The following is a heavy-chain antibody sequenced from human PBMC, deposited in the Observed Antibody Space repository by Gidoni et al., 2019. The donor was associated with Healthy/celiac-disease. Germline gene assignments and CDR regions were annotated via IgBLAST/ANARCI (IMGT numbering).Heavy chain of an antibody. CDR1: GVSISSYY. CDR2: IYYSGST. J-gene: IGHJ4*02. V-gene: IGHV4-59*01. CDR3: ARLSRDGYNSLDY. Sequence: QVQLQASGPGLVKPSETLPLTCPVPGVSISSYYWCWIRLPPGKGLEWIGYIYYSGSTNYNPSLKSRVTISVDTSKNQCSLKLSSVTAADTAVYYCARLSRDGYNSLDYWGQGTLVTVSA. D-gene: IGHD5-12*01.